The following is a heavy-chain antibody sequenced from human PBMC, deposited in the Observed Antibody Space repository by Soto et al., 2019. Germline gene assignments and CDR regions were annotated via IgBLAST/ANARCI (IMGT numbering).Heavy chain of an antibody. CDR3: ARDIGYNWNYGYYYYYYGMDV. CDR2: ISSSSSYI. CDR1: GFTFSSYS. J-gene: IGHJ6*02. Sequence: GGSLRLSCAASGFTFSSYSMNWVRQAPGKGLEWVSSISSSSSYIYYADSVKGRFTISRDNAKNSLYLQMNSLRAEDTAVYYCARDIGYNWNYGYYYYYYGMDVWGQGTTVTVSS. D-gene: IGHD1-7*01. V-gene: IGHV3-21*01.